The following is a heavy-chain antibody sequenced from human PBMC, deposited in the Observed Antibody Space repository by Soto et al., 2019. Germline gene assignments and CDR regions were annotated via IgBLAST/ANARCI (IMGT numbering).Heavy chain of an antibody. CDR2: IFYSGST. V-gene: IGHV4-31*03. CDR1: GGSISGSGYY. D-gene: IGHD3-22*01. J-gene: IGHJ4*02. CDR3: ARFGYSTNIGIDY. Sequence: QVQLQESGPGLVKPSQTQSITCTVSGGSISGSGYYWSWIRQHPGKGLEWIGYIFYSGSTYYNPSLKSRVTISVDTSKNQFSLKLSSVTAADTAVYYCARFGYSTNIGIDYWGQGTLVTVSS.